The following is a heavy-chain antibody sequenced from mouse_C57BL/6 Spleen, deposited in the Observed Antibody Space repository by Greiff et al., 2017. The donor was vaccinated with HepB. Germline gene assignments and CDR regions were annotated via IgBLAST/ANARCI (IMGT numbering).Heavy chain of an antibody. CDR3: AKTGTGHYYAMDY. CDR1: GYTFTDYN. J-gene: IGHJ4*01. D-gene: IGHD4-1*01. CDR2: INPNNGGT. V-gene: IGHV1-22*01. Sequence: EVQLQQSGPELVKPGASVKMSCKASGYTFTDYNMHWVKQSHGKSLEWIGYINPNNGGTSYNQKFKGKATLTVNKSSSTAYMELRSLTSEDSAVYYCAKTGTGHYYAMDYWGQGTSVTVSS.